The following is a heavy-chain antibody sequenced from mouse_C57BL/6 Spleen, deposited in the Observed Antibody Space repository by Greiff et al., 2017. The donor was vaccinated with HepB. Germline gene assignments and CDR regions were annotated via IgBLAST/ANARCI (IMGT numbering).Heavy chain of an antibody. CDR1: GYTFTTYP. Sequence: VKLMESGAELVKPGASVKMSCKASGYTFTTYPIEWMKQNHGKSLEWIGNFHPYNDDTKYNEKFKGKATLTVEKSSSTVYLELSRLTSDDSAVYYCARGYYGSRYWYFDVWGTGTTVTVSS. D-gene: IGHD1-1*01. J-gene: IGHJ1*03. CDR2: FHPYNDDT. V-gene: IGHV1-47*01. CDR3: ARGYYGSRYWYFDV.